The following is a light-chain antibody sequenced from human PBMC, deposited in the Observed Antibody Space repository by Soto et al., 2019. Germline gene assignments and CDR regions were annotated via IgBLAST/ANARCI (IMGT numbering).Light chain of an antibody. Sequence: DIVMTQSPATLSVSPGERATLSCRASQSVSNDLAWYQQKPGQPPTLLIYGASTRATGLSARFSGSGSGTEFTLPISSLQSEDLAVYYCQHYNKWPYTFGQGTKLDI. CDR1: QSVSND. CDR3: QHYNKWPYT. J-gene: IGKJ2*01. CDR2: GAS. V-gene: IGKV3-15*01.